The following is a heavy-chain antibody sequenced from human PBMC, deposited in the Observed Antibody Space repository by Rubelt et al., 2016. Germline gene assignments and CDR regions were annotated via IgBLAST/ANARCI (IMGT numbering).Heavy chain of an antibody. CDR1: GFTFSSYG. Sequence: GGGLVQPGGSLRLSCSASGFTFSSYGMHWVRQAPGKGLEYVSAISNNGNSIYYADSVRGRFTISRDNSKNTLYLQMRTLRADDTALYSFVKDKNPDGNYPMGFYFDFWGHGTLVTVSS. CDR2: ISNNGNSI. CDR3: VKDKNPDGNYPMGFYFDF. D-gene: IGHD4-17*01. V-gene: IGHV3-64D*09. J-gene: IGHJ4*01.